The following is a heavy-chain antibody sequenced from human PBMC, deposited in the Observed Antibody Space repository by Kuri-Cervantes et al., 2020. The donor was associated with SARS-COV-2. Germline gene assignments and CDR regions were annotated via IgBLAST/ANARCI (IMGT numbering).Heavy chain of an antibody. CDR3: AMTVHDFWSGVFYY. CDR2: FYYSGST. Sequence: ESLKISCTVSGGSISSYYWSWIRQPPGKGLEWIGSFYYSGSTYYNPSLKSRVTISVDTSKNQFSLKLSSVTAADTAVYYCAMTVHDFWSGVFYYWGQGTLVTVSS. V-gene: IGHV4-39*07. CDR1: GGSISSYY. D-gene: IGHD3-3*01. J-gene: IGHJ4*02.